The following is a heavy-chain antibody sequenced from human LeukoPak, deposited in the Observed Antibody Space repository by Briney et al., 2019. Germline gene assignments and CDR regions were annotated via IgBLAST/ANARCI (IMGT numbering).Heavy chain of an antibody. V-gene: IGHV3-23*01. CDR3: DGADF. Sequence: GGSLRLSCAASGFTFNAYSMNWARQAPGKGLEWVSTISDSGGGTYYADSVKGRFTISRDNSKNTLYLQMNSLGADDTAVYFCDGADFWGQGTLVTVSS. J-gene: IGHJ4*02. CDR1: GFTFNAYS. CDR2: ISDSGGGT.